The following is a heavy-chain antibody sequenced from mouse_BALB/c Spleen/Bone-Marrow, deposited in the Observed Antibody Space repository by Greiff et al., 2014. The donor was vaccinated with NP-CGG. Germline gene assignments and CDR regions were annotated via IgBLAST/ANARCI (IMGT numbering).Heavy chain of an antibody. D-gene: IGHD2-10*02. CDR3: ARDVGYGNYFVY. Sequence: EVQRVESGGGLVQPGDSLRLSCATSGFTFSDFYMEWVRLPPGKRLEWTAASRNKAKYYTTEYSASVKGRFIVSRDTSQSVLYLQMNALRAEDTAIYYCARDVGYGNYFVYWGQGTLVTVSA. V-gene: IGHV7-1*02. CDR1: GFTFSDFY. CDR2: SRNKAKYYTT. J-gene: IGHJ3*01.